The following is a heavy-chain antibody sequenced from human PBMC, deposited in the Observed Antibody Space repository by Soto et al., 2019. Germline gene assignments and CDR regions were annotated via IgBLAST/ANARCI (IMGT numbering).Heavy chain of an antibody. CDR3: ARGSGSLGWFDP. CDR1: GYTFTSYG. Sequence: HVQLVQSGAEVKKPGASVKVSCKASGYTFTSYGITWVRQAPGRGLEWMGWISGYNDNTNSAQKLQDRVSMTTDTSTNTAYMELRSLRSDDTAVYYCARGSGSLGWFDPWGQGTLVTVSS. V-gene: IGHV1-18*01. CDR2: ISGYNDNT. D-gene: IGHD3-10*01. J-gene: IGHJ5*02.